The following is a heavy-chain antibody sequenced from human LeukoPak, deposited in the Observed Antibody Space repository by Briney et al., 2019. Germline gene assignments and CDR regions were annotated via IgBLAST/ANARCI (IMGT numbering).Heavy chain of an antibody. Sequence: GGSLRLSCAASGFTFSSSVMSWVRQAPGKGLEWVSSILTPTGSIYYADSVKGRFTISRDNSKNTLYLQMNSLRAEDTAVYYCAKDAFDTSWYVAFDMWGQGTMVTVSS. CDR3: AKDAFDTSWYVAFDM. CDR2: ILTPTGSI. D-gene: IGHD6-13*01. CDR1: GFTFSSSV. J-gene: IGHJ3*02. V-gene: IGHV3-23*01.